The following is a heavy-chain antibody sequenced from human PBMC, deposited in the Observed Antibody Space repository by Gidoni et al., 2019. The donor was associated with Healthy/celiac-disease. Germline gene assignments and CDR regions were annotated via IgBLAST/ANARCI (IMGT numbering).Heavy chain of an antibody. D-gene: IGHD3-16*01. CDR3: AREPRLRLGEFSPPVG. CDR1: GRTVSSYA. CDR2: IIPIVGTA. J-gene: IGHJ4*01. V-gene: IGHV1-69*01. Sequence: QVQLVQSGAEVTKTGSSVKVSCTASGRTVSSYAISWVRQPPGQGLAWMGGIIPIVGTAIYAQKFQGRVTITADESTSTAYMELSSLRSEDTAVYYCAREPRLRLGEFSPPVGWGHGTLVTVSS.